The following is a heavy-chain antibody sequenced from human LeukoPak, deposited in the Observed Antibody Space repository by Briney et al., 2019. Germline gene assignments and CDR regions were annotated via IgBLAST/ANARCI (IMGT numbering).Heavy chain of an antibody. J-gene: IGHJ4*02. Sequence: GGSLRLSCAASGFTFTNYGMNWGRQNPGEGLEWVSGISGSGSTTYYADSVKGRFTISRDNSKNTLYLQMNSLRAEDTALYYCAQLSGYDNSGYYYYWGQGTLVTVSS. CDR1: GFTFTNYG. CDR2: ISGSGSTT. CDR3: AQLSGYDNSGYYYY. D-gene: IGHD3-22*01. V-gene: IGHV3-23*01.